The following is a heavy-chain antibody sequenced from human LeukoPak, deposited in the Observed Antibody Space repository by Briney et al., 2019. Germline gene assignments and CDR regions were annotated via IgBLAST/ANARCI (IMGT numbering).Heavy chain of an antibody. J-gene: IGHJ4*02. D-gene: IGHD3-22*01. V-gene: IGHV1-2*02. CDR3: AFGTMIVVAPAVHFDY. CDR1: GYTFTGYY. CDR2: INPISGGT. Sequence: GASVKVSCKTSGYTFTGYYIHWVRQAPGQGLEWMGWINPISGGTNYAQKFQGRVTMTRDTSISTAYMELSRLTSDDTAVYYCAFGTMIVVAPAVHFDYWGQGTLVTVFS.